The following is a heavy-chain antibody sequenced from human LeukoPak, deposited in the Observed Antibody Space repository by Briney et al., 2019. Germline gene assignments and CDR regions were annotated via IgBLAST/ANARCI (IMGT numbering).Heavy chain of an antibody. Sequence: SESLTLTCAASGWSFSVYYWSWIRQAPGKGLEWIGEINHSGSTNYHPSLKSRVTISVDTSKNQFSLKLSSVTAADTAVYYCARWPMTTLTTSDYWGQGTLVTVSS. CDR1: GWSFSVYY. CDR3: ARWPMTTLTTSDY. V-gene: IGHV4-34*01. J-gene: IGHJ4*02. D-gene: IGHD4-17*01. CDR2: INHSGST.